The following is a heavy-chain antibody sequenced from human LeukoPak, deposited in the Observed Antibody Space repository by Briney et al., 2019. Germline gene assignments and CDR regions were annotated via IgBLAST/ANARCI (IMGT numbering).Heavy chain of an antibody. CDR3: ARKLRLGGNWFDP. CDR2: ITPISGTT. CDR1: GGTFTSYV. J-gene: IGHJ5*02. Sequence: ASVKVSCKTFGGTFTSYVFTWVGQAPGQGLEWMGKITPISGTTNYAQKFQGRVTFTADESTSTAYMELSSLRSEDTALYYCARKLRLGGNWFDPWGQGTLVTVSS. D-gene: IGHD1-26*01. V-gene: IGHV1-69*13.